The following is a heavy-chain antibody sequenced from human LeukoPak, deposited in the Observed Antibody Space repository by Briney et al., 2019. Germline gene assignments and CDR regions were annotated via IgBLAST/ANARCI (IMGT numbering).Heavy chain of an antibody. CDR2: ISGSGTTT. J-gene: IGHJ4*02. D-gene: IGHD6-19*01. V-gene: IGHV3-23*01. CDR3: ARYNSVYYFDY. Sequence: GGSLRLSCAGSGFIFSSYAMSWVRQAPGKGLEWVSAISGSGTTTYYADSVKGRFTISRDNSNNTLYLQMISLRAEDTAVYYCARYNSVYYFDYWGQGTLVTVSS. CDR1: GFIFSSYA.